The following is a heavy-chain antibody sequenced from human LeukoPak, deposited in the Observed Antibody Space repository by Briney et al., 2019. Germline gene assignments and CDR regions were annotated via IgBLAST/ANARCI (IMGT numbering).Heavy chain of an antibody. J-gene: IGHJ4*02. Sequence: GGSLRLSCTASGFTFGDYAMSWFRQAPGKGLEWVGFIRSKAYGGTTDYAAPVKGRFTISRDDSKNTLYLQMNSLKTEDTAVYYCTTDLDFVVVVAATQIDYWGQGTLVTVSS. V-gene: IGHV3-49*03. CDR3: TTDLDFVVVVAATQIDY. CDR1: GFTFGDYA. D-gene: IGHD2-15*01. CDR2: IRSKAYGGTT.